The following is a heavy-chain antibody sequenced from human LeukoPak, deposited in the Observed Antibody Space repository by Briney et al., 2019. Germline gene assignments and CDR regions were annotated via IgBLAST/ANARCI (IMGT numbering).Heavy chain of an antibody. D-gene: IGHD1-26*01. CDR3: AKDLPRVGAITD. V-gene: IGHV3-30*18. CDR2: ISYDGSNK. CDR1: GFTFSSYG. J-gene: IGHJ4*02. Sequence: GRSLRLSCAASGFTFSSYGMHWVRQAPGKGLEWVAVISYDGSNKYYADSVKGRFTTSRDNSKNTLYLQMNSLRAEDTAVYYCAKDLPRVGAITDWGQGTLVTVSS.